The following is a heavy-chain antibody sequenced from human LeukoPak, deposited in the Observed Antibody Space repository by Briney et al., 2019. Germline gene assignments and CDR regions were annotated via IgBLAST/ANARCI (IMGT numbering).Heavy chain of an antibody. J-gene: IGHJ6*03. CDR1: GYSFTSYW. V-gene: IGHV5-51*01. CDR3: ARNGISGYYYMDV. D-gene: IGHD3-10*01. Sequence: GESLKISCTGSGYSFTSYWIGWVRQMPGKGLEWMGIIYPGGSDTRYSPFFQGQVTISADKSISTAYLQWSSLKASDTAMYYCARNGISGYYYMDVWGKGTTVTVSS. CDR2: IYPGGSDT.